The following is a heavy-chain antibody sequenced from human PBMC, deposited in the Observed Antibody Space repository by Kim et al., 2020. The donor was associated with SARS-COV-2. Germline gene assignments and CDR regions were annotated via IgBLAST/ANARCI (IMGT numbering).Heavy chain of an antibody. V-gene: IGHV3-66*02. CDR2: IYSGGST. CDR3: ARARGRKSLHYYFDY. Sequence: GGSLRLSCAASGFTVSSNYMSWVRQAPGKGLEWVSVIYSGGSTYYADSVKGRFTISRDNSKNTLYLQMNSLRAEDTAVYYCARARGRKSLHYYFDYWGQGTLVTVSS. CDR1: GFTVSSNY. J-gene: IGHJ4*02. D-gene: IGHD3-16*01.